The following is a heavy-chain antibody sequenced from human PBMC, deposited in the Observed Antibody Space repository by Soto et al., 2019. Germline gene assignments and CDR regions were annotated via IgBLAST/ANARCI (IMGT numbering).Heavy chain of an antibody. Sequence: GWSLRLSCAASGFTFSSYAMSLVRQAPGKGLEWVSSISGSGGSTYYADSVKGRFTISRDNSKNTLYLQMNSLRAEDTAVYYCAKDAWFGGLDWFEPWGEGTLVTVSS. CDR1: GFTFSSYA. J-gene: IGHJ5*02. D-gene: IGHD3-10*01. V-gene: IGHV3-23*01. CDR2: ISGSGGST. CDR3: AKDAWFGGLDWFEP.